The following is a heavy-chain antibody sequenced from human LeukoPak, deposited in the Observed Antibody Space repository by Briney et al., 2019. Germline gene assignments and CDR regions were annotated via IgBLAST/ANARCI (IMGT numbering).Heavy chain of an antibody. V-gene: IGHV3-23*01. D-gene: IGHD2-21*02. CDR1: GFNFKNYW. CDR3: AKESAYCGSDCRSLSDY. CDR2: ISGSGGST. J-gene: IGHJ4*02. Sequence: PGGSLRLSCAASGFNFKNYWMHWVRQAPGKGLELVSVISGSGGSTYYADSVKGRFTISRDNSKNTLYLQMNSLRAEDTAVYYCAKESAYCGSDCRSLSDYWGQGTLVTVSS.